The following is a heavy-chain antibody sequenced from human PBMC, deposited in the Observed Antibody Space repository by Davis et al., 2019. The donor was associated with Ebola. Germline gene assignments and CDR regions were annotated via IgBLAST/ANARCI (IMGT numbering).Heavy chain of an antibody. J-gene: IGHJ4*02. Sequence: GESLKISCAASGFTFRSYAMSWVRQAPGEGLEWVSAISGSGGSTYYADSVKGRFTISRDNSKNTLYLQMNSLRAEDTAVYYCARDLLLEWLLFWLDYWGQGTLVTVSS. CDR1: GFTFRSYA. CDR3: ARDLLLEWLLFWLDY. CDR2: ISGSGGST. V-gene: IGHV3-23*01. D-gene: IGHD3-3*01.